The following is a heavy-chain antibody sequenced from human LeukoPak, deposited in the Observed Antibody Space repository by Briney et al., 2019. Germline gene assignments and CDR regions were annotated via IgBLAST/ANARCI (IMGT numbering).Heavy chain of an antibody. CDR2: IYYSGST. Sequence: SETLSLTCTVSGGSISSYYWSWIRQPPGKGLEWIGYIYYSGSTNYNPSLKSRVTISVDTSKNQFSLELSSVTAADTAVYYCARALTTYYDFWSGYSSSGPDAFDIWGQGTMVTVSS. CDR1: GGSISSYY. V-gene: IGHV4-59*01. D-gene: IGHD3-3*01. CDR3: ARALTTYYDFWSGYSSSGPDAFDI. J-gene: IGHJ3*02.